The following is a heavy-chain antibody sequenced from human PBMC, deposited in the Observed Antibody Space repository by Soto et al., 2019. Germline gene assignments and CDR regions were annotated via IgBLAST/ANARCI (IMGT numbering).Heavy chain of an antibody. Sequence: ASVKVSCKASGYTFTSYAMHWVRQAPGQRLEWMGWINAGNGNTKYSQKFQGRVTITRDTSASTAYMELSSLRSDDTAVYYCAREILASADYYYYGMDVWGQGTTVTVSS. CDR3: AREILASADYYYYGMDV. V-gene: IGHV1-3*01. CDR1: GYTFTSYA. J-gene: IGHJ6*02. CDR2: INAGNGNT.